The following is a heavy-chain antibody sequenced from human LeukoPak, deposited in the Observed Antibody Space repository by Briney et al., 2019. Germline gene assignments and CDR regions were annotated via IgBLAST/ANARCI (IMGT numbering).Heavy chain of an antibody. Sequence: GGSLRLSCAASGFTVSRNYMSWVRQAPGKGLEWVSVIYSGGSTYYADSVKGRFTISRDNAKNSLYLQMNSLRAEDTAVYYCAELGITMIGGVWGKGTTVTISS. V-gene: IGHV3-53*01. CDR1: GFTVSRNY. CDR3: AELGITMIGGV. J-gene: IGHJ6*04. CDR2: IYSGGST. D-gene: IGHD3-10*02.